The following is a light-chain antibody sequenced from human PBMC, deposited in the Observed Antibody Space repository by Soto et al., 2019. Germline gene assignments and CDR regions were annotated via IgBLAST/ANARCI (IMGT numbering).Light chain of an antibody. CDR1: SSDIGSYNR. J-gene: IGLJ2*01. CDR2: EVS. Sequence: QSALTQPPSVSGSPGQSVTISRTGTSSDIGSYNRVSWYQQTPGTAPKLMIYEVSNRPSGVPDRFSGSKSGNTASLTISGLQAEDEADYYCSSYTSSSPVVFGGGTKLTVL. V-gene: IGLV2-18*02. CDR3: SSYTSSSPVV.